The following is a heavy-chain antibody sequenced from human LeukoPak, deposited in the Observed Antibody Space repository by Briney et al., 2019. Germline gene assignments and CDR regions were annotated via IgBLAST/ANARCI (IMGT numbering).Heavy chain of an antibody. V-gene: IGHV4-59*01. CDR2: IYYSGSA. J-gene: IGHJ5*02. Sequence: SETLSPTCTVSGGSFSSYYWSWFQQPPGKGLEWIGYIYYSGSADYNPSLKSRVTISVDTSKNQFSLKLSSVTAADTAVYHCARAYGSGSSGGWFDPWGQGTLVTVSS. CDR3: ARAYGSGSSGGWFDP. D-gene: IGHD3-10*01. CDR1: GGSFSSYY.